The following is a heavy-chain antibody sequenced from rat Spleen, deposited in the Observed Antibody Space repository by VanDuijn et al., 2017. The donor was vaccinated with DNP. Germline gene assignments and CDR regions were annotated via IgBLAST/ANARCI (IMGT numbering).Heavy chain of an antibody. V-gene: IGHV5-7*01. CDR1: GFTFSDYN. D-gene: IGHD4-3*01. CDR2: ISFDGSST. CDR3: VRWNSGHFDY. J-gene: IGHJ2*01. Sequence: EVQLVESGGGLVQPGRSLKLYCAASGFTFSDYNMAWVRQAPKMGLEWVATISFDGSSTYYRDSVKGRFTVSRDNAKRTLYLQMNSLRSEDMATYYCVRWNSGHFDYWGQGVMVTVSS.